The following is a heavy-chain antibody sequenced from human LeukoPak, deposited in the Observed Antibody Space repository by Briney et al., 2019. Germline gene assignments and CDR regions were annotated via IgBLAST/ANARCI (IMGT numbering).Heavy chain of an antibody. CDR2: IYSGGNT. CDR1: GFTVSSNY. Sequence: GGSLRLSCTASGFTVSSNYMSWVRQAPGKGLEWVSVIYSGGNTYYADSVKGRSTISRDNSKNTLYLQMNSLRAEDTAVYYCAKDVNLKELWPKYYFDYWGQGILVTVSS. J-gene: IGHJ4*02. CDR3: AKDVNLKELWPKYYFDY. D-gene: IGHD3-16*01. V-gene: IGHV3-66*02.